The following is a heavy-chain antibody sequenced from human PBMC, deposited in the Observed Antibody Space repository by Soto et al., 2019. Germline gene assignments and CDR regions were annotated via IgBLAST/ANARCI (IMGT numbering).Heavy chain of an antibody. CDR2: ISGSGTSA. Sequence: GGSLRLSCAASGFTFRSYAMTWVRQAPGKGLEWVSTISGSGTSAYYADSVKGRFTFSRDNSKNTLYLQMNSLRAEDTALYYCAKLGSNGWYDAFDIWGQGTVVTVSS. V-gene: IGHV3-23*01. CDR3: AKLGSNGWYDAFDI. D-gene: IGHD6-19*01. J-gene: IGHJ3*02. CDR1: GFTFRSYA.